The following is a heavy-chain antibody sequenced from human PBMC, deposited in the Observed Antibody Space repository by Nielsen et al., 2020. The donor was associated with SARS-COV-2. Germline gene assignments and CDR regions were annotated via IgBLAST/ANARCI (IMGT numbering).Heavy chain of an antibody. J-gene: IGHJ6*02. D-gene: IGHD1-1*01. Sequence: GSLRLSCTVSGGSISSSSYYWGWIRQPPGKGLEWIGSIYYSGSTYYNPSLKSRVTISVDTSKNQFSLKLSSVTAADTAVYYCARLGYLAMDVWGQGTTVTVSS. CDR1: GGSISSSSYY. CDR3: ARLGYLAMDV. V-gene: IGHV4-39*01. CDR2: IYYSGST.